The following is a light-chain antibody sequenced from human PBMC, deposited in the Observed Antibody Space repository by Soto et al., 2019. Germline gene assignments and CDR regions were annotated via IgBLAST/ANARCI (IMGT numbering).Light chain of an antibody. CDR1: QNNERY. J-gene: IGKJ5*01. Sequence: EIVMTQSPDSLAVSLGETATINCKSSQNNERYLAWYQQKAGQPPKLLIDWASTRASGVPDRFSGSGSGTDGTMKISRVEDEDGGVYYCMRSVQPTITFGQGTRLEIK. CDR3: MRSVQPTIT. V-gene: IGKV4-1*01. CDR2: WAS.